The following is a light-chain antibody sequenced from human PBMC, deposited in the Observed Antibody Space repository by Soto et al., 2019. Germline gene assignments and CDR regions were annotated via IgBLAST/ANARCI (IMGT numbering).Light chain of an antibody. V-gene: IGKV1-27*01. CDR1: QGISNY. CDR2: AAS. J-gene: IGKJ1*01. CDR3: EKYNSAPT. Sequence: DIQMTQSPSSLSASVGDRVTITCRASQGISNYLAWYQQKPGNVPKLLIYAASTLQSGVPSRFSGSGSGTDFTLTISSLQPEDVATFYCEKYNSAPTFGQGTKVDI.